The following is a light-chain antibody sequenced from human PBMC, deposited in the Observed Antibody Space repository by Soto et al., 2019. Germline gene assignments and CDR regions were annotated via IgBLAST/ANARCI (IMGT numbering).Light chain of an antibody. CDR3: QQYNNWLPRT. V-gene: IGKV3-15*01. CDR1: QSISNS. J-gene: IGKJ2*01. Sequence: EIVMTQSPASLSVSPGETATLSCRASQSISNSLAWYQQNPGQAPSLLIYGASTRATGIPARFSGSGSGTEFTLTISSLQSEDSALYYCQQYNNWLPRTFGQGTKLEIK. CDR2: GAS.